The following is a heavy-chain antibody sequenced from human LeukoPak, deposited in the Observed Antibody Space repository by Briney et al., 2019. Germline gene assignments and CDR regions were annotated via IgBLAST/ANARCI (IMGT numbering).Heavy chain of an antibody. D-gene: IGHD3-9*01. CDR2: INHSGST. CDR3: ARSGRPRYFDWLVDAPLDY. J-gene: IGHJ4*02. V-gene: IGHV4-34*01. Sequence: SETLSLTCTVSGDSIGGYYWSWIRQPPGKGLEWIGEINHSGSTNYNPSLKSRVTISVDTSKNQFSLKLSSVTAADTAVYYCARSGRPRYFDWLVDAPLDYWGQGTLVTVSS. CDR1: GDSIGGYY.